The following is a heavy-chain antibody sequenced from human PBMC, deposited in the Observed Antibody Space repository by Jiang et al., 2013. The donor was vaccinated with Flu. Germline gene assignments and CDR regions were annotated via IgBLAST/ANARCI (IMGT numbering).Heavy chain of an antibody. D-gene: IGHD3-16*01. V-gene: IGHV4-59*11. Sequence: SHAWGWIRLPPGRVCNWIWLSVFQGDNQPQPSLKSRITMSVDTSKNQFSLHLSSVTAADTAIYYCARDYWGSLDYWGQGALVTVSS. CDR2: VFQGDN. CDR1: SHA. CDR3: ARDYWGSLDY. J-gene: IGHJ4*02.